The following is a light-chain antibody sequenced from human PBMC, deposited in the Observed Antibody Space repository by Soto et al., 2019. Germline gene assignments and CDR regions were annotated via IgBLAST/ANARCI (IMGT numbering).Light chain of an antibody. CDR2: SAS. CDR3: QQYNNWPWT. CDR1: QSISDT. J-gene: IGKJ1*01. V-gene: IGKV3-15*01. Sequence: EIVMTQSPATLSVSPGGGATLSCRASQSISDTLAWYQQKPGQAPRLLIYSASRRATGFPGRFSGSGSGTDFTLTISSLQSEDLAVYYCQQYNNWPWTFGQGTKVDIK.